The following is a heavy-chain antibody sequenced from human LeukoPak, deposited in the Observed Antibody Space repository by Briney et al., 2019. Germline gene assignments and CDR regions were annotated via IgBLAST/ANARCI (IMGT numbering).Heavy chain of an antibody. V-gene: IGHV4-30-4*08. CDR3: ARGDTIFGVVMPGGNAFDS. J-gene: IGHJ3*02. D-gene: IGHD3-3*01. CDR2: INYSGSN. CDR1: GGSISSGDYC. Sequence: SETLSLTCTVSGGSISSGDYCWSWIPQPPGKGRVWSVYINYSGSNYYNPSLKSRITISATTSKTQFSLKLNSVTAADTAVYYCARGDTIFGVVMPGGNAFDSWGQATMVTVSS.